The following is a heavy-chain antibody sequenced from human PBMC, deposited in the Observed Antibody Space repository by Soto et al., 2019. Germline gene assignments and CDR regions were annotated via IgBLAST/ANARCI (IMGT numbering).Heavy chain of an antibody. CDR1: GDSISSYY. CDR2: IYYSGST. D-gene: IGHD5-12*01. Sequence: QMQLQESGPRLAKPSETLSLTCSVSGDSISSYYWSWIRQPPGKGLEWIGYIYYSGSTNYNPSFKSRVTISVDTPKNQFSLKLTSVTAADTAVYYCARGVATIGPWGQGTLVTVSS. V-gene: IGHV4-59*01. CDR3: ARGVATIGP. J-gene: IGHJ5*02.